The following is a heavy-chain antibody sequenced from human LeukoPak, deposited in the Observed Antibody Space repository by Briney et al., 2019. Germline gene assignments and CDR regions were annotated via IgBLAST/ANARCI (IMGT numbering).Heavy chain of an antibody. CDR1: GGTFSSYA. D-gene: IGHD6-19*01. CDR3: ASGIAVAGTKVDY. CDR2: IIPIFGTA. V-gene: IGHV1-69*13. Sequence: GASVTVSCKASGGTFSSYAISWVRQAPGQGLEWMGGIIPIFGTANYAQKFQGRVTITADESTSTAYMELSSLRSEDTAVYYCASGIAVAGTKVDYWGQGTLVTVSS. J-gene: IGHJ4*02.